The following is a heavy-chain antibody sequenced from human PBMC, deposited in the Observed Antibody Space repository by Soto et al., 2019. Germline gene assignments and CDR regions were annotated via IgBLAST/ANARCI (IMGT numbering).Heavy chain of an antibody. CDR2: INPNSGGT. CDR1: LYTFPGYY. J-gene: IGHJ5*02. D-gene: IGHD2-21*02. Sequence: ASVQVSWKASLYTFPGYYMHWVRQAPGQGLEWMGWINPNSGGTNYAQKFQGRVTMTRETSIGTAYMELSRLRSDDTAVYYCARVNIVVVTANWFDPWGQGTLVTVSS. CDR3: ARVNIVVVTANWFDP. V-gene: IGHV1-2*02.